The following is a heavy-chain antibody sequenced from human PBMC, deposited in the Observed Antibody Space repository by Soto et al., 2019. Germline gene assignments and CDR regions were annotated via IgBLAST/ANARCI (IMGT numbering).Heavy chain of an antibody. Sequence: PSETLSLTCTVSGGSISRGGYYWSWIRPHPGKGLEWIGYIYYSGSTYYNPSLKSRVTISVDTSKNQFSLKLSSVTAADTAVYYCARDLPPGGNPGDYYGMDVWGQGTTVTVS. CDR2: IYYSGST. D-gene: IGHD2-15*01. J-gene: IGHJ6*02. CDR1: GGSISRGGYY. CDR3: ARDLPPGGNPGDYYGMDV. V-gene: IGHV4-31*03.